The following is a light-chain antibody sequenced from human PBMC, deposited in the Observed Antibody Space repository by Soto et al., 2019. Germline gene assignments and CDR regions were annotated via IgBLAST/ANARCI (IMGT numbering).Light chain of an antibody. CDR2: GAS. CDR1: QSVRSSN. V-gene: IGKV3-20*01. Sequence: EIVLTQSPGTLSLSLGERTTLSCRASQSVRSSNLAWYQQKPGQAPRLLIYGASSRATGIPDRFSGSGSGTDFTLTISRLEPEDFAVYYCQQYGSSPRTFGQGTKLEIK. CDR3: QQYGSSPRT. J-gene: IGKJ2*01.